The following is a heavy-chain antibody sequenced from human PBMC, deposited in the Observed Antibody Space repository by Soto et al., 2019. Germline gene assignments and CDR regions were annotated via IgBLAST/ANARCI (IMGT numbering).Heavy chain of an antibody. CDR1: GGSFSGYY. D-gene: IGHD2-8*02. V-gene: IGHV4-34*01. CDR3: ARAKNTGLFDY. J-gene: IGHJ4*02. Sequence: QVQLQQWGAGLLKPSDTLSLTCAVYGGSFSGYYWTWISQPPGTGLEWIGEINHSGSTNYNPSLNSRVTLSVATSTNQLSLKLTSLPGADTAVYYCARAKNTGLFDYWGQGTVVTVSS. CDR2: INHSGST.